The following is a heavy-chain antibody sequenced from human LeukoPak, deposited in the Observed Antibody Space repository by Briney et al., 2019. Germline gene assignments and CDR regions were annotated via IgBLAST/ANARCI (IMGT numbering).Heavy chain of an antibody. J-gene: IGHJ6*03. CDR3: ARVPRSYYYYYYMDV. CDR2: IYYSGST. V-gene: IGHV4-59*11. Sequence: ASETLSLTCTVSGGSISSHYWSWIRQPPGKGLEWIGYIYYSGSTIYNPSLKSRVTISADTSKNQFSLKLSSVTAADTAVYYCARVPRSYYYYYYMDVWGKGTTVTVSS. CDR1: GGSISSHY.